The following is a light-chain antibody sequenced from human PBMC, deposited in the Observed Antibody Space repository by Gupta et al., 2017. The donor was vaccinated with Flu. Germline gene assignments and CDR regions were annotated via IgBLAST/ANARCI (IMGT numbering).Light chain of an antibody. J-gene: IGLJ2*01. V-gene: IGLV2-14*03. CDR3: SSYSSSTNLVV. CDR1: SSVVGGYKY. CDR2: NVS. Sequence: ITISCTGTSSVVGGYKYVSWYQHHPGKAPQLIPFNVSKRPSGISSRFSGSKSDDTASLTISGLQAEEEADYYCSSYSSSTNLVVFGGGTKLTV.